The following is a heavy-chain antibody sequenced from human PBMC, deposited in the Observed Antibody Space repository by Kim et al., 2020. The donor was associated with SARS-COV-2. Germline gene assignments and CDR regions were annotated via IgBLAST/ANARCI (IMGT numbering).Heavy chain of an antibody. V-gene: IGHV3-30-3*01. J-gene: IGHJ6*01. CDR1: GFTFSSCA. CDR2: ISCDGSNT. CDR3: VRDPLSHLLVTGYYFYG. Sequence: GGSLRLSCAASGFTFSSCAIHWVRQAPGKGLEWVAAISCDGSNTYYADSVKGRFTISRDNSKNTLYLQMNSLRAEDTAVYYCVRDPLSHLLVTGYYFYG. D-gene: IGHD2-21*02.